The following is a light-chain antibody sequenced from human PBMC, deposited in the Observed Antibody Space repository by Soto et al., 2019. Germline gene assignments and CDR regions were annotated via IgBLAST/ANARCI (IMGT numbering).Light chain of an antibody. J-gene: IGKJ4*01. CDR3: QQYGSSPLT. CDR1: QRVSAYY. Sequence: EIVLTQSPGTQSLSPGERATLTCRASQRVSAYYLAWYQQRPGQAPRLLIYEASSRATGIPDRFSGSGSGTDFTLTISRLAPGDFAMYYCQQYGSSPLTFGGGSKVDIK. V-gene: IGKV3-20*01. CDR2: EAS.